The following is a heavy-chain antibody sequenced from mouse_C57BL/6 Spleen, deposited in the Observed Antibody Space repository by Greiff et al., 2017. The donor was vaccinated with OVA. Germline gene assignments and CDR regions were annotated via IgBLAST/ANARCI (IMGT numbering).Heavy chain of an antibody. D-gene: IGHD1-1*01. V-gene: IGHV1-19*01. Sequence: EVQLVESGPVLVKPGASVKMSCKASGYTFTDYYMNWVKQSHGKSLEWIGVINPYNGGTSYNQKFKGKATLTVDKSSSTAYMELNSLTSEDSAVYYCARRGLRFDYYAMDYWGQGTSVTVSS. CDR2: INPYNGGT. CDR1: GYTFTDYY. J-gene: IGHJ4*01. CDR3: ARRGLRFDYYAMDY.